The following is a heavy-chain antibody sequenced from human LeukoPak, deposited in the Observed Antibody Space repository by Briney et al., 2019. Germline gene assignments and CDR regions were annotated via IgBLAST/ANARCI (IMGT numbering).Heavy chain of an antibody. CDR3: AKNGGGSCDSFCDY. J-gene: IGHJ4*02. D-gene: IGHD2-15*01. CDR1: GFTFSTYV. CDR2: VSGNGDT. V-gene: IGHV3-23*01. Sequence: GGSLRLSCAASGFTFSTYVMSWVRQAPGKGLEWVSSVSGNGDTYYADSVKGRFTISRDNSKNTVYLQMSSLRAEDTAVYYCAKNGGGSCDSFCDYWGQGNLVTVSS.